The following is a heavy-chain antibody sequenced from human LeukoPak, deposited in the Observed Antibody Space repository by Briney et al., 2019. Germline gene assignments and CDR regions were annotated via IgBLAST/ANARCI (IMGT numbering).Heavy chain of an antibody. D-gene: IGHD3-3*01. Sequence: GASVKVSCKASGYTFTSYAMHWVRQAPGQRLEWMGWINAGNGNTKYSQKFQGRVTITRDTSASTAYMELSSLRSEDTAVYYCARGAMEWLTYYYYYYMDVWGKGTTVTVSS. J-gene: IGHJ6*03. CDR3: ARGAMEWLTYYYYYYMDV. V-gene: IGHV1-3*01. CDR2: INAGNGNT. CDR1: GYTFTSYA.